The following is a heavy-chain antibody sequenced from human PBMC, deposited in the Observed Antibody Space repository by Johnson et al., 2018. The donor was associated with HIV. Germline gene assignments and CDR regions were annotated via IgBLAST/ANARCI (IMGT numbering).Heavy chain of an antibody. D-gene: IGHD3-3*01. CDR1: GFTFSSYA. J-gene: IGHJ3*02. V-gene: IGHV3-7*03. Sequence: VQLVESGGGVVQPGRSLRLSCAASGFTFSSYAMHWVRQAPGKGLEWVANIKQDGSEKYYVDSVKGRFTIYRDNAKNSLYLHMNSLSAEDTAVYYRARGNYDCWSGRHRGAFDIWGQGTMFIVSS. CDR2: IKQDGSEK. CDR3: ARGNYDCWSGRHRGAFDI.